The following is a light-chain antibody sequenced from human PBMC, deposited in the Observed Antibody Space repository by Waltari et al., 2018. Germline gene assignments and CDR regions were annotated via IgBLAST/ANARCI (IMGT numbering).Light chain of an antibody. V-gene: IGKV1-5*03. CDR1: KSISTS. CDR2: KAS. CDR3: QQYKSYSQT. J-gene: IGKJ1*01. Sequence: DIQLTQSPPTLPASVGDRVTLPCRASKSISTSLAWYQQKPGKAPKILIYKASTLDSGVPSRFSGSGSGTEFTLTISSLQPDDFATYHCQQYKSYSQTFGQGTKVEIK.